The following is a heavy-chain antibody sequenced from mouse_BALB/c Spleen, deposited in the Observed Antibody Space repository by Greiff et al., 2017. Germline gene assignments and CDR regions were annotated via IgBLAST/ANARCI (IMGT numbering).Heavy chain of an antibody. D-gene: IGHD4-1*01. J-gene: IGHJ2*01. CDR2: ISYSGST. CDR1: VDSITSGY. V-gene: IGHV3-8*02. Sequence: EVKLQESGPRLVKPSQTLSLTCSVTVDSITSGYWNWIRKFPGNKLEYMGYISYSGSTYYNPSLKSRISITRDTSKNQYYLQLNSVTTEDTATYYCARCPSNHEGVYCDYWGQGTTLTVSS. CDR3: ARCPSNHEGVYCDY.